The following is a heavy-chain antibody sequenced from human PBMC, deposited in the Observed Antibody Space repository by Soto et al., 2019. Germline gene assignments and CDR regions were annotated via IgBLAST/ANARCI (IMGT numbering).Heavy chain of an antibody. CDR1: GGSISSSSYF. CDR3: ASHPSDFWFDP. V-gene: IGHV4-39*01. Sequence: QLQLQESGPGLVKPSETLSLTCTVSGGSISSSSYFWGWIRQPPGKGLEWIGSIYYSGSTYYNPSRSGRVTVSVDTSKNQFSLKLSSVTAADTAVYYCASHPSDFWFDPWGQGTLVTVSS. J-gene: IGHJ5*02. D-gene: IGHD2-21*02. CDR2: IYYSGST.